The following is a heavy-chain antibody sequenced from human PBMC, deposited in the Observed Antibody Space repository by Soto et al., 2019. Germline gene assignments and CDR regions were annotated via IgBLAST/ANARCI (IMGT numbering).Heavy chain of an antibody. D-gene: IGHD1-26*01. J-gene: IGHJ4*02. Sequence: PGGSLRLSCAASGFTFSSYAMSWVRQAPGKGLEWVPAISGSGGSTYYADSVKGRFTISRDNSKNTLYLQMNSLRAEDTAVYYCEKDIYIVGATVSDYWGQGTMVTVS. CDR1: GFTFSSYA. CDR3: EKDIYIVGATVSDY. CDR2: ISGSGGST. V-gene: IGHV3-23*01.